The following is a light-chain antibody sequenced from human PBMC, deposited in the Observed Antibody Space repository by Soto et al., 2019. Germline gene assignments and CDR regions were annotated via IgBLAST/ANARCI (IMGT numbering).Light chain of an antibody. CDR3: AAWDASLGGFYV. CDR2: SNN. V-gene: IGLV1-44*01. Sequence: QTALTPPPSASGTPGQRVTISCSGSRSSVGSNTVNWYQHLPGTAPKLLIYSNNHRPSGVPDRFSASKAGASASLAISGLQSEDEGDYYCAAWDASLGGFYVFGSGTKVTVL. CDR1: RSSVGSNT. J-gene: IGLJ1*01.